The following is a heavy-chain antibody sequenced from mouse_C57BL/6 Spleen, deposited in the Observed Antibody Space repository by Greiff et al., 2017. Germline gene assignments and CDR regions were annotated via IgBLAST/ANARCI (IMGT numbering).Heavy chain of an antibody. J-gene: IGHJ4*01. CDR2: IDPSDSYT. V-gene: IGHV1-69*01. Sequence: VQLQQPGAELVMPGASVKLSCKASGYTFTSYWMHWVKQRPGQGLEWIGEIDPSDSYTNYNQKFKGKSTLTVDKSSSTAYMQRSSLTSEDSAVYYCARGDGYPHYYAMDYWGQGTSVTVSS. CDR1: GYTFTSYW. D-gene: IGHD2-3*01. CDR3: ARGDGYPHYYAMDY.